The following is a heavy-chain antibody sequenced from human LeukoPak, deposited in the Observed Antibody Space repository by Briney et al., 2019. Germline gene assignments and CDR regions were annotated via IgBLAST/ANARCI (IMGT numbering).Heavy chain of an antibody. J-gene: IGHJ3*02. Sequence: GGSLRLFCAASGFTFSIYWMHWVRQPPGKGLVWVSRINSDGSSTRYADSVKGRFTISRDNAKNTLYLQMSSLTAEDTAVYYCAREDFVVWSAKCFDSWGQGTLVTVSS. CDR3: AREDFVVWSAKCFDS. CDR1: GFTFSIYW. CDR2: INSDGSST. D-gene: IGHD2-8*02. V-gene: IGHV3-74*01.